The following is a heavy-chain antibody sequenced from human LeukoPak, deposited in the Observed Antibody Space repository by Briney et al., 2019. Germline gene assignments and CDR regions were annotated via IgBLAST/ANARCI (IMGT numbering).Heavy chain of an antibody. Sequence: GESLKISCKGSGYTFTNYYIGWVRQTPGKGLEWMGIISPGDFDAIYSPSYQGQVTISADQSIRTAYLRWSSLKASDTAMYYCARRYYSSTSCNPYFFDSWGQGNLVTVSS. CDR1: GYTFTNYY. CDR3: ARRYYSSTSCNPYFFDS. CDR2: ISPGDFDA. V-gene: IGHV5-51*01. D-gene: IGHD2-2*01. J-gene: IGHJ4*02.